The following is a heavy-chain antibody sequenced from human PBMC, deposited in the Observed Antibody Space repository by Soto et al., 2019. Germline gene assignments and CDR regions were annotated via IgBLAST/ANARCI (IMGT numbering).Heavy chain of an antibody. CDR2: INRHGGST. Sequence: PGGSLRLSCAASGFPFDDYGMSWVRQAPGKGLEWVSGINRHGGSTGYADSVKGRFTISRDNARNSLFLQMNSLRAEDTAFYYCARAPGYYGDFFDYWGQGTLVTVSS. J-gene: IGHJ4*02. CDR1: GFPFDDYG. D-gene: IGHD4-17*01. CDR3: ARAPGYYGDFFDY. V-gene: IGHV3-20*04.